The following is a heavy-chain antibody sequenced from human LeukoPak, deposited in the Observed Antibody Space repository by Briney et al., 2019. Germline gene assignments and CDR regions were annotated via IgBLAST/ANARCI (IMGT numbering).Heavy chain of an antibody. Sequence: GGSLRLPCAASGFTFSSYEMNWVRQAPGKGLEWVSYISSSGSTIYYADSVKGRFTISRDNAKNSLYLQMNSLRAEDTAVYYCARETTGESDYWGQGTLVTVSS. CDR2: ISSSGSTI. CDR1: GFTFSSYE. CDR3: ARETTGESDY. J-gene: IGHJ4*02. D-gene: IGHD1-14*01. V-gene: IGHV3-48*03.